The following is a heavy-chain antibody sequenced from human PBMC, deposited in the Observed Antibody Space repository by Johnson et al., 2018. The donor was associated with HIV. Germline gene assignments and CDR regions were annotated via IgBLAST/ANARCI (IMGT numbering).Heavy chain of an antibody. CDR3: ARDSHYYDSSGPISHNVAFDI. CDR2: IYSGGST. J-gene: IGHJ3*02. Sequence: VQLVESGGGLVQPGGSLRLSCAASGFTVSSNYMSWVRQAPGKGLEWVSVIYSGGSTYYADSVKGRFTISRDNSKNTLYFQMNSLRAEETAVYYCARDSHYYDSSGPISHNVAFDIWGQGTMVIVSS. CDR1: GFTVSSNY. D-gene: IGHD3-22*01. V-gene: IGHV3-66*01.